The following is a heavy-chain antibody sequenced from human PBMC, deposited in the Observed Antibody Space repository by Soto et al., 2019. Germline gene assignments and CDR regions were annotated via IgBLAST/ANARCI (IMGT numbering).Heavy chain of an antibody. D-gene: IGHD3-16*01. J-gene: IGHJ4*01. CDR2: IIPVFNSA. CDR1: GYTFSSYT. CDR3: ARIGDGNRRPFDY. V-gene: IGHV1-69*01. Sequence: QVRLVQSGAEVKKPGSSVKVSCKASGYTFSSYTINWVRQAPGQGLELMGGIIPVFNSATYAQKFQGRVTITADESTSTAYLELRSLRAEDTAVYYWARIGDGNRRPFDYWGHGTLVTVSS.